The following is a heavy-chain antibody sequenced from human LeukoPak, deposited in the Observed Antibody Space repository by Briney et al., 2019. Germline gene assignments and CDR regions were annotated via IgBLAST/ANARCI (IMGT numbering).Heavy chain of an antibody. Sequence: GGSLRLSCAASGFTFSSYAMSWVRQAPGKGLEWVAIIWYDGINKYYADSVKGRFTISRDNSKNTVSLQMTSLRADDTAVYFCARGGLAAAATDYWGQGTLVTVSS. D-gene: IGHD6-13*01. CDR3: ARGGLAAAATDY. CDR1: GFTFSSYA. J-gene: IGHJ4*02. V-gene: IGHV3-33*08. CDR2: IWYDGINK.